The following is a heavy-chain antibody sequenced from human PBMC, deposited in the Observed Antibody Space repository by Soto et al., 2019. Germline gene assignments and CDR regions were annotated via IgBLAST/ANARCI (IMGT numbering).Heavy chain of an antibody. Sequence: GGSLRLSCAASGFTFSKYAMTWARQAPGKGLEWVSAISYNGGGTYYVDSVKGRFTVSRDNSKNTLYLQMHSLRAEDTAVYYCAKDRVPNYSSGYYSILTDSWGQGTVVTVSS. J-gene: IGHJ4*02. D-gene: IGHD3-22*01. CDR3: AKDRVPNYSSGYYSILTDS. V-gene: IGHV3-23*01. CDR2: ISYNGGGT. CDR1: GFTFSKYA.